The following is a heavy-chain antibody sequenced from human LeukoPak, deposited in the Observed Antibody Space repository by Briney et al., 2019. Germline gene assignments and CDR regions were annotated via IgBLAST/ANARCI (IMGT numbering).Heavy chain of an antibody. CDR3: ARGPSKYQLVPPFDY. J-gene: IGHJ4*02. CDR1: GGTFSSYA. CDR2: IIPIFGTA. V-gene: IGHV1-69*13. Sequence: SVKVSCKASGGTFSSYAISWVRQAPGQGLEWMGGIIPIFGTANYAQKFQGRVTITADESTSTAYMELSSLRSEDTAVYYCARGPSKYQLVPPFDYWGQGTLVTVSS. D-gene: IGHD2-2*01.